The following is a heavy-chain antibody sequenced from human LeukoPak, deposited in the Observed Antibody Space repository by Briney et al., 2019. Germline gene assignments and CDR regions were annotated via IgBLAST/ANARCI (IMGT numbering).Heavy chain of an antibody. CDR1: GFTFSSYS. CDR3: AMSSGWHYFDY. CDR2: ISSSSSYI. D-gene: IGHD6-19*01. V-gene: IGHV3-21*01. J-gene: IGHJ4*02. Sequence: IPGGSLRLSCAASGFTFSSYSMNWVRQAPGKGLEWVSSISSSSSYIYYADSVKGRFTISRDNAKNSLYLQMNSLRAEDTAVYYCAMSSGWHYFDYWGQGTLVTVSS.